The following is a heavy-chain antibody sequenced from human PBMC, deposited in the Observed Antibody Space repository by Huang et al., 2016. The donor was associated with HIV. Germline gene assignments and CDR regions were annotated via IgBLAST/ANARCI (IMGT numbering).Heavy chain of an antibody. V-gene: IGHV1-3*04. CDR3: ARQRSPDSSSHLY. Sequence: QVQLVQSGAAVRKPGASVRVSWKASGYTFSSYAIHWVRQAPGQSLEGMGRISIGDGRTEYLVQLQGIATITTDTSSNTVYLDLSGLRSEDTAVYYCARQRSPDSSSHLYWGQGTLVTVSS. CDR1: GYTFSSYA. D-gene: IGHD6-13*01. CDR2: ISIGDGRT. J-gene: IGHJ4*02.